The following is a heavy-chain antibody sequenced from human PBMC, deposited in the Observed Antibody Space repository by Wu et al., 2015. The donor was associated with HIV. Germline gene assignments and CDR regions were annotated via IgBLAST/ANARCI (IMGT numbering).Heavy chain of an antibody. D-gene: IGHD5-12*01. Sequence: QGQLVQFGAEVKKPGSSVKVTCKASGDGFTSYAVSWVRQAPGQGLEWMGGINPLFGTTKHAQKFQDRVTFTTDESKTTAYMELRSLRSEDTAVYYCARNTGAVATSLYSLGVWGQGTVVTVSS. V-gene: IGHV1-69*05. J-gene: IGHJ6*02. CDR2: INPLFGTT. CDR1: GDGFTSYA. CDR3: ARNTGAVATSLYSLGV.